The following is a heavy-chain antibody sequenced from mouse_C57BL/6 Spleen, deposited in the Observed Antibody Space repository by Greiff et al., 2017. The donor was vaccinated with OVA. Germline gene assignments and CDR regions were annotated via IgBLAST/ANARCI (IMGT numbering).Heavy chain of an antibody. J-gene: IGHJ2*01. CDR1: GYSITSGYY. CDR2: ISYDGSN. D-gene: IGHD3-1*01. V-gene: IGHV3-6*01. Sequence: EVKLEESGPGLVKPSQSLSLTCSVTGYSITSGYYWNWIRQFPGNKLEWMGYISYDGSNNYNPSLKNRISITRDTSKNQFFLKLNSVTTEDTATYYCARDRIKSGGYWGQGTTLTVSS. CDR3: ARDRIKSGGY.